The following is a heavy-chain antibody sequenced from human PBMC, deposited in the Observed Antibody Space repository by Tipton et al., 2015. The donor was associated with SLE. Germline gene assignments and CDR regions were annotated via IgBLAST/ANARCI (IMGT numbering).Heavy chain of an antibody. D-gene: IGHD5-24*01. V-gene: IGHV3-30-3*01. CDR1: GFTFSSYA. Sequence: SLRLSCAASGFTFSSYAMHWVRQAPGKGLEWVTIISYDGSNKYYADSVKGRFTISRDNSKNTLYLQMNSLRAEDTAVYYCARDRWPWGQGTLVTVSS. CDR2: ISYDGSNK. J-gene: IGHJ5*02. CDR3: ARDRWP.